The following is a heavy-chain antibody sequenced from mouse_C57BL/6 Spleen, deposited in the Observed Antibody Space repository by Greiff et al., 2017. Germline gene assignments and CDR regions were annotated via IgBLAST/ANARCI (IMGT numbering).Heavy chain of an antibody. CDR1: GYTFTDYY. D-gene: IGHD2-12*01. CDR2: INPYNGGT. CDR3: ARDYSGYYAMDY. Sequence: VQLKESGPVLVKPGASVEMSCKASGYTFTDYYMNWVKQSHGKSLEWIGVINPYNGGTSYNQKFKGKATLTVDKSSSTAYMELNSLTSEDSAVYYCARDYSGYYAMDYWGQGTSVTVSS. J-gene: IGHJ4*01. V-gene: IGHV1-19*01.